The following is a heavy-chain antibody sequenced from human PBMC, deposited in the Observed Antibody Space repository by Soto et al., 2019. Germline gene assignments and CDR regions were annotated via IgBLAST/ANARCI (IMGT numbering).Heavy chain of an antibody. Sequence: SGTLSLTCAVYGGSFSGYYWSWIRQPPGKGLEWIGEINHSGSTNYNPSLKSRVTISVDTSKNQFSLKLSSVTAADTAVYYCATVNTYYDILTGYYNYYYMGVWGKGTTVTVSS. CDR3: ATVNTYYDILTGYYNYYYMGV. J-gene: IGHJ6*03. CDR1: GGSFSGYY. V-gene: IGHV4-34*01. CDR2: INHSGST. D-gene: IGHD3-9*01.